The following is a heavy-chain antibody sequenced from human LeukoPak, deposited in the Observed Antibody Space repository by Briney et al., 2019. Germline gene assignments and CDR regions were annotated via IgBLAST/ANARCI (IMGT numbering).Heavy chain of an antibody. CDR2: IYYSGST. V-gene: IGHV4-39*02. Sequence: SETLSLTCTVSGGSISSSTDVWGWIRQPPGKGLEWIGSIYYSGSTYYNPSLKSRVTISVDTSKNHFSLKLSSVTAADTAVYYCAGSFQAASGVEFFDYWGQGTLVTVSS. D-gene: IGHD6-13*01. CDR3: AGSFQAASGVEFFDY. J-gene: IGHJ4*02. CDR1: GGSISSSTDV.